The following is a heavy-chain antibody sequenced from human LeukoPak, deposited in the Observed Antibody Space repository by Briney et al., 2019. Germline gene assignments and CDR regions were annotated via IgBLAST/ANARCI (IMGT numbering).Heavy chain of an antibody. CDR3: AGDKSGPAPRGFDY. J-gene: IGHJ4*02. CDR2: IIPIFGTA. CDR1: GGTFSSYA. D-gene: IGHD2-15*01. V-gene: IGHV1-69*06. Sequence: SVKVSCKASGGTFSSYAISWVRQAPGQGLEWMGGIIPIFGTANYAQKFQGRVTITADKSTSTAYMELSSLRSEDTAVYYCAGDKSGPAPRGFDYWGQGTLVTVSS.